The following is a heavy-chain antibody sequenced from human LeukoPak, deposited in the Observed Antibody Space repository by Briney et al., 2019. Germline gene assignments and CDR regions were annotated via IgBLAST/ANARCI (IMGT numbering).Heavy chain of an antibody. Sequence: GRSLRLSCAASGFTFSSYAMHWVRQAPGKGLEWLAIIWYDGSNQHYGDSVKGRFTISRDNANNTVHLHMTGLRAEDTGIYYCARDSPGVWGRGALVTVSS. V-gene: IGHV3-33*08. J-gene: IGHJ4*02. CDR3: ARDSPGV. CDR1: GFTFSSYA. D-gene: IGHD3-10*01. CDR2: IWYDGSNQ.